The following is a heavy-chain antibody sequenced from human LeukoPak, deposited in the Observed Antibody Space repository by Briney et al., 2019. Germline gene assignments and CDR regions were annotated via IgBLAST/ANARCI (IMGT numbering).Heavy chain of an antibody. CDR2: IRYDGSNK. CDR1: GFTFSSYG. Sequence: GGSLRLSCAASGFTFSSYGMHWVRQAPGKGLGWVAFIRYDGSNKYYADSVKGRFTIPRDNSKNTLYLQMNSLRAEDTAVYYCAKDSSIAAAGTTLDYWGQGTLVTVSS. CDR3: AKDSSIAAAGTTLDY. D-gene: IGHD6-13*01. V-gene: IGHV3-30*02. J-gene: IGHJ4*02.